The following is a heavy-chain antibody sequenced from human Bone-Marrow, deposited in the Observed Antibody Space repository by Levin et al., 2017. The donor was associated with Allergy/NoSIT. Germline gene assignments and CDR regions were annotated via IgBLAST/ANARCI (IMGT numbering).Heavy chain of an antibody. CDR2: IIPISGAT. CDR1: GGTFSSEI. D-gene: IGHD2-15*01. Sequence: TGGSLRLSCKGSGGTFSSEIIAWVRQAPGHGLEWMGGIIPISGATTYAPKFLGRVTLTADESTTTAFMELSGLRSDDTAVYYCARRKKYSHDSLYYYGLDVWGQGTTVTVSS. J-gene: IGHJ6*02. CDR3: ARRKKYSHDSLYYYGLDV. V-gene: IGHV1-69*01.